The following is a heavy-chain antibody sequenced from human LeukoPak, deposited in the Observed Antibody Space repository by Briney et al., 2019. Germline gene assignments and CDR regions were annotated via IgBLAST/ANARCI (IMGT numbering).Heavy chain of an antibody. D-gene: IGHD5-12*01. CDR2: ISPNFGTA. CDR3: AGDQWSRGYGWAFDN. V-gene: IGHV1-69*13. J-gene: IGHJ3*02. Sequence: GASVKVSCKASGGTFISYAISWVRQAPGQGLEWMGGISPNFGTANYAQKFQGRVTITADESTSTAYMELSSLRSEDTAVYYCAGDQWSRGYGWAFDNWGQGTIVTVT. CDR1: GGTFISYA.